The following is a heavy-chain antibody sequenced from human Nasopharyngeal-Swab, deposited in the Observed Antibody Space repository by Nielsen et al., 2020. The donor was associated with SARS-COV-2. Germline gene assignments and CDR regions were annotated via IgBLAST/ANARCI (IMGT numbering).Heavy chain of an antibody. V-gene: IGHV3-15*01. Sequence: GGSLRLSCAASGFTFSNAWMSWVRQAPGKGLEWVGRIKSKTDGGTTDYAAPVTGRFTISRDDSKNTLYLQMNSLKTEDTAMYYCTTDPKITMVRGVIRLFDYWGQGTLVTVSS. CDR2: IKSKTDGGTT. CDR3: TTDPKITMVRGVIRLFDY. J-gene: IGHJ4*02. D-gene: IGHD3-10*01. CDR1: GFTFSNAW.